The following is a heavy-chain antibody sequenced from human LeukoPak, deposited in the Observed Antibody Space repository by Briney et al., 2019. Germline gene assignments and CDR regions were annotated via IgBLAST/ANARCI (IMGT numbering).Heavy chain of an antibody. Sequence: ASVKVSCKVSGYTLTDLSMHWVRQAPGKGLEWMGGFDPENGGTVYAQKFQGRVTVTEGTSSDTAYLELRSLTSEDTAVYYCAADSSGRHWFDSFDIWGRGTMVTVSS. D-gene: IGHD3-9*01. V-gene: IGHV1-24*01. CDR3: AADSSGRHWFDSFDI. J-gene: IGHJ3*02. CDR1: GYTLTDLS. CDR2: FDPENGGT.